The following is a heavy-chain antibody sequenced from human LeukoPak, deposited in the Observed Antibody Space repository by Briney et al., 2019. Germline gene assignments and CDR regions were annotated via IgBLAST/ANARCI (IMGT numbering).Heavy chain of an antibody. V-gene: IGHV3-15*01. D-gene: IGHD3-10*01. J-gene: IGHJ4*02. CDR1: GFTFSNAW. CDR3: TTVLTYYYGSGSYYKIPFDY. Sequence: GRSLRLSCAASGFTFSNAWMSWVRQAPGKGLEWVGRIKSKTDGGTTDYAAPVKGRFTISRDDSKNTLYLQMNSLKTEDTAVYYCTTVLTYYYGSGSYYKIPFDYWGQGTLVTVSS. CDR2: IKSKTDGGTT.